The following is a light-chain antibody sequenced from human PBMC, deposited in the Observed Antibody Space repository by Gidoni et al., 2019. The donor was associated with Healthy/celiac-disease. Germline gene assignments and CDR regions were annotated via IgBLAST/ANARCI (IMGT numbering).Light chain of an antibody. V-gene: IGKV3-11*01. J-gene: IGKJ2*03. CDR2: DAS. CDR1: QTVSSY. CDR3: QQRSNWPG. Sequence: IVLTQSPGTLPLSPGERASLTCRASQTVSSYLAWYQQKPGQAPRLLIYDASTGATGIPARFSGSGSRTDFTLTISSLEAEDFAFYYCQQRSNWPGFXXXTKLEIK.